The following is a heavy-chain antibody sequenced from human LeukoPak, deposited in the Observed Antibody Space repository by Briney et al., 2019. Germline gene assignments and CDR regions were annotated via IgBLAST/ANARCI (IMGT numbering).Heavy chain of an antibody. J-gene: IGHJ4*02. CDR2: IYYSGST. D-gene: IGHD5-12*01. Sequence: NPSETRSLTCTVSGGSISSYYWSWIRQPPGKGLEWIGYIYYSGSTNYNPSLKSRVTISVDTSKNQFSLKLSSVTAADTAVYYCARNGGGDIVATVYYFDYWGQGTLVTVSS. V-gene: IGHV4-59*01. CDR3: ARNGGGDIVATVYYFDY. CDR1: GGSISSYY.